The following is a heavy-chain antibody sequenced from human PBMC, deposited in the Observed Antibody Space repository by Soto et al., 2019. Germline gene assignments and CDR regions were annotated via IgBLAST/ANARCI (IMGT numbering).Heavy chain of an antibody. CDR1: GFTFSSFA. CDR2: ISISGSGT. D-gene: IGHD5-18*01. Sequence: PGGSLRLSCAASGFTFSSFAMSWVRQAPGKGLEWVSTISISGSGTYYADSVRGRFTISRDNSKNTLYLQMNSLRVEDTAVYYCAKSGNNYGEHDYWGQGTLVTVSS. V-gene: IGHV3-23*05. CDR3: AKSGNNYGEHDY. J-gene: IGHJ4*02.